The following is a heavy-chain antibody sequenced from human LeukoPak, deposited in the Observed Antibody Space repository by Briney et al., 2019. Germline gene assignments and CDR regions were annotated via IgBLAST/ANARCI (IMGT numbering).Heavy chain of an antibody. Sequence: GGSLGLSCAASGFTFSSYAMSWVRQAPGKGLEWVSAISGSGGSTYYADSVKGRFTISRDNSKNTLYLQMNSLRAEDTAVYYCAKDLMIVKYFDYWGQGTLVTVSS. D-gene: IGHD3-22*01. CDR2: ISGSGGST. CDR3: AKDLMIVKYFDY. CDR1: GFTFSSYA. V-gene: IGHV3-23*01. J-gene: IGHJ4*02.